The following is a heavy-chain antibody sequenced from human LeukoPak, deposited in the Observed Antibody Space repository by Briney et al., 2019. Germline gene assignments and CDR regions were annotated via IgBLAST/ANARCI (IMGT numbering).Heavy chain of an antibody. CDR3: ARPFSNTEPVDI. CDR1: GYTFANYW. D-gene: IGHD2/OR15-2a*01. Sequence: GESLKISCTGSGYTFANYWISWVRQMPGKGLEWMGVIYPGDSDVRYGPSFQGQVTISADKSISTAYLQWNSLKASDIAMYYCARPFSNTEPVDIWGQGTMVTVSS. CDR2: IYPGDSDV. V-gene: IGHV5-51*01. J-gene: IGHJ3*02.